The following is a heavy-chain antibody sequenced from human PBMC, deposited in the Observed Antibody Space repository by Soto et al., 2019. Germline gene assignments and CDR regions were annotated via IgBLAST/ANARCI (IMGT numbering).Heavy chain of an antibody. D-gene: IGHD3-16*01. CDR2: ISGSGDNK. CDR1: GFTFSNFA. J-gene: IGHJ6*03. Sequence: EVQLLESGGALVQSGGSLRLSCAASGFTFSNFAMSWVRQAPGKGLEWVSGISGSGDNKYHADSVKGRFTISRDNSKNTLYLQMNGPRAEDTAVYYCGKVSEYVLKGTTFRTVQYYYSYMDVWGKGTTVTVSS. V-gene: IGHV3-23*01. CDR3: GKVSEYVLKGTTFRTVQYYYSYMDV.